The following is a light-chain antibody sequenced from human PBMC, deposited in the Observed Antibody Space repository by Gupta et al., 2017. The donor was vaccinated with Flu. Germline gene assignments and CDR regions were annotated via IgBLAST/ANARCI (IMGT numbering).Light chain of an antibody. CDR3: CSYAGSNTFVV. CDR1: SSDVGSYNL. J-gene: IGLJ2*01. CDR2: EGS. Sequence: QSALTQPASVSGSPGQSITISCTGTSSDVGSYNLVSWYQQHPTKAPKLMIYEGSKRPSGVSHRFSGSKSGNTASLTISGLQTEDEADYYCCSYAGSNTFVVFGGGTKLTVL. V-gene: IGLV2-23*01.